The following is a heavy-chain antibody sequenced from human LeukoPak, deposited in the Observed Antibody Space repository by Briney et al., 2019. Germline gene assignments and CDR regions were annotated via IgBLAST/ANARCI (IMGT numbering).Heavy chain of an antibody. D-gene: IGHD2-15*01. Sequence: GGSLRLSCAASGFTFSSYAMSWVRQAPGKGLEWVSAISGSGGSTYYADSVKGRFTISRDNSKNTLYLEMNSLRAEDTAVYYCAKGEAYCSGGSCSGYGMDVWGQGTTVTVSS. V-gene: IGHV3-23*01. CDR2: ISGSGGST. J-gene: IGHJ6*02. CDR1: GFTFSSYA. CDR3: AKGEAYCSGGSCSGYGMDV.